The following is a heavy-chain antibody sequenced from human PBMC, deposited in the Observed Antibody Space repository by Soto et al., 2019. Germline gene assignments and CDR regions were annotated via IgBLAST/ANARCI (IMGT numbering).Heavy chain of an antibody. CDR1: GFTFSSYG. V-gene: IGHV3-30*03. D-gene: IGHD4-17*01. J-gene: IGHJ4*02. CDR3: ARDAIDYGDAPSFDY. Sequence: GGSLRLSCAASGFTFSSYGMHWVRQAPGKGLEWVAVISYDGSNKYYADSVKGRFTISRDNSKNTLYLQMNSLRAEDTAVYYCARDAIDYGDAPSFDYWGQGTLVTVSS. CDR2: ISYDGSNK.